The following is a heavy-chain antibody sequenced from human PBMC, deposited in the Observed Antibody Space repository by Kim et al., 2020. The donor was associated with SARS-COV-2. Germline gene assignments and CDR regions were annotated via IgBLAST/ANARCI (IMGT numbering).Heavy chain of an antibody. V-gene: IGHV4-4*07. CDR1: GGSISSFY. CDR2: IYNSETT. Sequence: SETLSLTCTVSGGSISSFYWSWIRQPAGKGLEYIGRIYNSETTSYNPSLKSRVTMSVDTSQSQFSLNLRSVTAADTAVYYCVRSPMVRGEMYYFDYWGQG. J-gene: IGHJ4*02. D-gene: IGHD3-10*01. CDR3: VRSPMVRGEMYYFDY.